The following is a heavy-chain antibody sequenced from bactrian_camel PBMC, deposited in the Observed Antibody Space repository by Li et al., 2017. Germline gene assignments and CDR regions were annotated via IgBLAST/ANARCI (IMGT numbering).Heavy chain of an antibody. CDR1: AYTPTSVR. Sequence: HVQLVESGGGSVQAGGSLRLNCAFDAYTPTSVRMAWFRQAPGKEREGVASLASDGSTIYANSLKGRFTITKDGRKNTLYLQMNDLKPEDTAMYYCAADHNFRAYCYTPSDFGFWGQGTQVTVS. V-gene: IGHV3S53*01. CDR2: LASDGST. CDR3: AADHNFRAYCYTPSDFGF. D-gene: IGHD2*01. J-gene: IGHJ6*01.